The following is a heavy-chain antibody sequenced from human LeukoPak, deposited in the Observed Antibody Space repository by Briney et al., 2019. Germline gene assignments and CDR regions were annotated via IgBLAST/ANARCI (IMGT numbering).Heavy chain of an antibody. CDR1: GGTFSSYA. V-gene: IGHV1-69*13. D-gene: IGHD1-26*01. CDR3: ARDLGATRGAYYFDY. J-gene: IGHJ4*02. Sequence: SVKVSCKASGGTFSSYAISWVRQAPGQGLEWMGGIIPIFGTANYAQKFQGRVTITADESTSTAYMELSSLRSEDTAVYYCARDLGATRGAYYFDYWGQGTLVTVSS. CDR2: IIPIFGTA.